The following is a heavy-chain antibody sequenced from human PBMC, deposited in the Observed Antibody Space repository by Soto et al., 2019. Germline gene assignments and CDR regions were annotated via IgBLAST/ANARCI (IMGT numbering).Heavy chain of an antibody. CDR3: AKVVTATNYFDY. V-gene: IGHV3-23*01. J-gene: IGHJ4*02. Sequence: SGGSLRLSCAASGFTFSCYAMSWVRQAPGKGLEWVSAISGSSASTYYADSVKGRFTSSRDNSKNTLYLQMNSLRAEDTAIYYCAKVVTATNYFDYWGQGTLVTVSS. CDR2: ISGSSAST. D-gene: IGHD2-21*02. CDR1: GFTFSCYA.